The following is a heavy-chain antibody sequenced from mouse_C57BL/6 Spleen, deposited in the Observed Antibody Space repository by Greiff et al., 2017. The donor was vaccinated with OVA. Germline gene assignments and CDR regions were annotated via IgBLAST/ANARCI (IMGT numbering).Heavy chain of an antibody. CDR1: GFTFSDYG. CDR2: ISSGSSTI. D-gene: IGHD2-1*01. Sequence: EVKLVESGGGLVKPGGSLKLSCAASGFTFSDYGMHWVRQAPEKGLEWVAYISSGSSTIYYADTVKGRFTISRDNAKNTLVLQMTSLRSEDTAMYYCARPIYYGNYDAMDYWGQGTSVTVSS. CDR3: ARPIYYGNYDAMDY. V-gene: IGHV5-17*01. J-gene: IGHJ4*01.